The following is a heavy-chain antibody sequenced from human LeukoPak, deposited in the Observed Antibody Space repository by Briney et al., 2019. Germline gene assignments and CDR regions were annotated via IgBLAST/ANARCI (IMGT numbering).Heavy chain of an antibody. D-gene: IGHD2-2*01. CDR1: GYSFTSYW. CDR3: ARHEGYCISSSCSDTFDI. J-gene: IGHJ3*02. CDR2: IYPDDSDT. V-gene: IGHV5-51*01. Sequence: GASLKISCKGSGYSFTSYWIGWVRQMPGKGLEWMGIIYPDDSDTRYSPSFQGQVTISADKSISTAYLQWSSLKASDTAMYYCARHEGYCISSSCSDTFDIWGQGTMVTVSS.